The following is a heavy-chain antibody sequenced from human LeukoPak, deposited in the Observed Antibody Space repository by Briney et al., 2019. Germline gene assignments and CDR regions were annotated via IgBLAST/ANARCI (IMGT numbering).Heavy chain of an antibody. Sequence: SQTLSLTCAISGDSVSSKSAAWNWIRQSPSRGLEWLGRTYYRSKWYHEYAVSVKSRITINPDTSKNQFSLKLSSVTAADTAVYYCARDGRFLEWLLPRNRYWYFDLWGRGTLVTVSS. CDR2: TYYRSKWYH. D-gene: IGHD3-3*01. CDR1: GDSVSSKSAA. CDR3: ARDGRFLEWLLPRNRYWYFDL. V-gene: IGHV6-1*01. J-gene: IGHJ2*01.